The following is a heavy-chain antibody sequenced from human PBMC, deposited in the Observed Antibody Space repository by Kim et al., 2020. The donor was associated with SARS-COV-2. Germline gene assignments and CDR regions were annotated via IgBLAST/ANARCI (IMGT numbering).Heavy chain of an antibody. D-gene: IGHD1-26*01. Sequence: GGSLRLSCAASGFTFDDYTMHWVRQAPGKGLEWVSLISWDGGSTYYAVSVKGRFTISRDNSKNSLYLQMNSLRTYDTALYYCTKDMWYIGSYFYGMDVGG. CDR2: ISWDGGST. J-gene: IGHJ6*01. V-gene: IGHV3-43*01. CDR1: GFTFDDYT. CDR3: TKDMWYIGSYFYGMDV.